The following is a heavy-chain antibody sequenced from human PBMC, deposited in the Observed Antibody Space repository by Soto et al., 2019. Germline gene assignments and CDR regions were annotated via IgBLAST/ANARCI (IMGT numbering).Heavy chain of an antibody. CDR3: ARKCDFWSGYSYYYGMDV. CDR2: IYHSGST. D-gene: IGHD3-3*01. J-gene: IGHJ6*02. V-gene: IGHV4-4*02. Sequence: PSETLSLTCAVSGGSISSSNWWSWVRQPPGKGLEWIGEIYHSGSTNYNPSLKSRVTISVDKSKNQFSLKLSSVTAADTAVYYCARKCDFWSGYSYYYGMDVWGQGTTVTVSS. CDR1: GGSISSSNW.